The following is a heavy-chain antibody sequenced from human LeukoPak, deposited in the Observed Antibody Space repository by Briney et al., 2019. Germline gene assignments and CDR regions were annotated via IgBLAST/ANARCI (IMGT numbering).Heavy chain of an antibody. J-gene: IGHJ5*01. CDR2: INPSSAGT. D-gene: IGHD6-13*01. V-gene: IGHV1-2*02. CDR3: ARAAWSATSKFDS. CDR1: GYTFSDYY. Sequence: SVTVSCKASGYTFSDYYLHWLRPDPGQGLEWVGWINPSSAGTEDTQEFQGRVTMTRDTSNSTAYMELSRLRPDDTAVYYCARAAWSATSKFDSGGQEAPATVSS.